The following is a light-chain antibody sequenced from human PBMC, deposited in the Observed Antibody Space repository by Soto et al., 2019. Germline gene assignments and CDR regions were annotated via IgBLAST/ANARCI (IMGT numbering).Light chain of an antibody. CDR3: SSYAGSKNLGV. V-gene: IGLV2-8*01. J-gene: IGLJ3*02. CDR1: SSDIGGYNY. CDR2: EVS. Sequence: QSVLTQPPSASGSPGQTVTISCTGTSSDIGGYNYVSWYQHHPGKAPKVMIYEVSKRPSGVPDRFSGSKSGNTASLTVSGLQAEDEADYYCSSYAGSKNLGVFGGGTKVTVL.